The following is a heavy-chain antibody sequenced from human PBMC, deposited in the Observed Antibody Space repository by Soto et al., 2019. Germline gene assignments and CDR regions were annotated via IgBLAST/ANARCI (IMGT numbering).Heavy chain of an antibody. D-gene: IGHD5-12*01. CDR1: GASSGTNNW. CDR3: AVPGRGDFDD. J-gene: IGHJ4*02. CDR2: VYHSGTT. V-gene: IGHV4-4*02. Sequence: SEILSVTCGVSGASSGTNNWWSWVRQPPAKGLEWSGEVYHSGTTNCNPFHNSRVTISINKSKNQFSLTLTSMTAADTALYYCAVPGRGDFDDWSQETLVTVSS.